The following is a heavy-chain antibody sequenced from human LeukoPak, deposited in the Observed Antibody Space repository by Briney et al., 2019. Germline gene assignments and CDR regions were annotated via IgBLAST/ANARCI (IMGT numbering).Heavy chain of an antibody. V-gene: IGHV3-23*01. CDR2: ISGSGGST. J-gene: IGHJ3*02. CDR3: ARYGDGYNSPRAFDI. Sequence: GGSLRLSCAASGFTFSSYAMSWVRQAPGKGLEWVSAISGSGGSTYYADSVKGRFTISRDNSKNTLYLQMNSLRAEDTAVYYCARYGDGYNSPRAFDIWGQGTMVTVSS. D-gene: IGHD1-1*01. CDR1: GFTFSSYA.